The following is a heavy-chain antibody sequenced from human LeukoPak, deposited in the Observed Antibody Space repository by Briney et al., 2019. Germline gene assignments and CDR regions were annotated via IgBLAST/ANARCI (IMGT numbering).Heavy chain of an antibody. D-gene: IGHD3-3*01. V-gene: IGHV4-61*02. Sequence: PSETLSLTCTVSGGSISSGSYYWSWIRQPAGKGLEWIGRIYTSGSTNYNPSLKSRVTISVDTSKNQFSLKLSSMTAADTAVYYCARDPYYDFWSGYSTASYYMDVWGKGTTVTVSS. CDR3: ARDPYYDFWSGYSTASYYMDV. CDR1: GGSISSGSYY. J-gene: IGHJ6*03. CDR2: IYTSGST.